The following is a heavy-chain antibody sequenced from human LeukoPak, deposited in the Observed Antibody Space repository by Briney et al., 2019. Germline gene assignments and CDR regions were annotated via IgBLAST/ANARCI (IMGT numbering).Heavy chain of an antibody. CDR2: INHSGST. CDR1: GGSFSGYY. V-gene: IGHV4-34*01. J-gene: IGHJ4*02. D-gene: IGHD5-12*01. CDR3: ARRDSGYDTFDY. Sequence: ASETLSLTCAVYGGSFSGYYWSWTRQPPGKGLEWIGEINHSGSTNYNPSLKSRVTISVDTSKNQFSLKLSSVTAADTAVYYCARRDSGYDTFDYWGQGTLVTVSS.